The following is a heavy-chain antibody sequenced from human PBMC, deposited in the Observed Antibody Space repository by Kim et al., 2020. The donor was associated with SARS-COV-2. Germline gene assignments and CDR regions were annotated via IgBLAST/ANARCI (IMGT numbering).Heavy chain of an antibody. CDR2: T. Sequence: THYAGSVLGRFPISRASSRNTVFLPMNSLRADDTAVYYCARGGLTRGFDYWGQGTLVTVSS. V-gene: IGHV3-23*01. CDR3: ARGGLTRGFDY. J-gene: IGHJ4*02. D-gene: IGHD3-16*01.